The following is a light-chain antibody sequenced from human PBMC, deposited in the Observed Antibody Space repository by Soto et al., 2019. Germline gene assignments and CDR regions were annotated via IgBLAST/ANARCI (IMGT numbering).Light chain of an antibody. J-gene: IGKJ4*01. CDR3: QQYSGYSLT. CDR2: KAS. V-gene: IGKV1-5*03. Sequence: DIQMTQSPSTLSASVGDRVTITCRASQSVSSWLAWYQQKPGKAPKLLIYKASSLESGVPSRFSGSESGKEFTLTISSLQPDDFATYYCQQYSGYSLTFGGGTKVEIK. CDR1: QSVSSW.